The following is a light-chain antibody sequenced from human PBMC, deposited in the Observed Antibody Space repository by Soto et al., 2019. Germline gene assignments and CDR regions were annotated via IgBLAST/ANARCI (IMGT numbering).Light chain of an antibody. V-gene: IGKV2-40*01. CDR3: MQRLEFPSIT. Sequence: DIVVTQSPLSLPVAAGEPASIACRCSQSLFDSYAGKNHLDWYLQKPGQSPKLLIYTVSYRASGVPDRFSGSGSGTEFTLKISRVEAEDVGVYYCMQRLEFPSITFGQGTRLEI. CDR1: QSLFDSYAGKNH. J-gene: IGKJ5*01. CDR2: TVS.